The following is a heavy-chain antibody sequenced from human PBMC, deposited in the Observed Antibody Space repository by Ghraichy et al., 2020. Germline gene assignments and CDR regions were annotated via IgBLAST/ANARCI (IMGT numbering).Heavy chain of an antibody. D-gene: IGHD6-19*01. CDR1: GFSFGDYV. Sequence: SCTASGFSFGDYVMSWFRQAPGKGLEWVGFIRSKAYGGTTEYAASVKGRFTISRDDSKSIAYLQMNSLKTEDTAVYYCTSHSWYSSGWYYYYYMDVWGKGTTVAVSS. J-gene: IGHJ6*03. V-gene: IGHV3-49*03. CDR2: IRSKAYGGTT. CDR3: TSHSWYSSGWYYYYYMDV.